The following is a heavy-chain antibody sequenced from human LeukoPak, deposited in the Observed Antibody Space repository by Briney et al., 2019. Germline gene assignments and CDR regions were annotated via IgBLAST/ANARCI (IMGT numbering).Heavy chain of an antibody. CDR1: GGTFSSYA. CDR2: IIPIFGTA. V-gene: IGHV1-69*13. J-gene: IGHJ1*01. Sequence: ASVKVSCKASGGTFSSYAISWVRQAPGQGLEWMGGIIPIFGTANYAQKFQGRVTITADESTSTAYMELSSLRSEDTAVYYCARVENDSSGYIYFQHWGQGTLVTVSS. D-gene: IGHD3-22*01. CDR3: ARVENDSSGYIYFQH.